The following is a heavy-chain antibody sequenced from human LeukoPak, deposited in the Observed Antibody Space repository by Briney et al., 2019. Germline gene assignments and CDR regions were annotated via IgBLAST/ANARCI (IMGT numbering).Heavy chain of an antibody. V-gene: IGHV4-4*07. CDR1: GGSISSYY. J-gene: IGHJ4*02. D-gene: IGHD3-3*01. Sequence: SETLSLTCTVSGGSISSYYWSWIRQPAGKGLEWIGRIYTSGSTNYNPSLKSRVTMSVDTSKNQFSLKLSSVTAADTAVYYCARENTIFGVVSGGNYFDYWGQGTLVTVSS. CDR2: IYTSGST. CDR3: ARENTIFGVVSGGNYFDY.